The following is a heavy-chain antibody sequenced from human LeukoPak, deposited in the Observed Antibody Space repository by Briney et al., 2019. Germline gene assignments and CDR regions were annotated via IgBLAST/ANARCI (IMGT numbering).Heavy chain of an antibody. D-gene: IGHD6-13*01. CDR3: ARGYRYVVY. CDR2: INQDGSGK. V-gene: IGHV3-7*03. Sequence: GGSLRLSCAASGFTFSNYAMSWVRQAPGKGLEWVANINQDGSGKDYVDSLKGRFTISRDNTKNSLYLQMNSLRAEDTAVYYCARGYRYVVYWGQGTLVTVSS. CDR1: GFTFSNYA. J-gene: IGHJ4*02.